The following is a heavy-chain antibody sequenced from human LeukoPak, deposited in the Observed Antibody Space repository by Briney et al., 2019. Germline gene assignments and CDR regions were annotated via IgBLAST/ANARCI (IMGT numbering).Heavy chain of an antibody. Sequence: GGTLRLSCAASGFTFSDYGMSWVRQAPGKGLEWISSISSTGGTTYYADSVKGRFTISRDNSKNTLYLQMNSLRAEDTAVYYCAKPSTVTTEGNYFDYWGQGTLVTVSS. CDR2: ISSTGGTT. CDR3: AKPSTVTTEGNYFDY. D-gene: IGHD4-17*01. V-gene: IGHV3-23*01. J-gene: IGHJ4*02. CDR1: GFTFSDYG.